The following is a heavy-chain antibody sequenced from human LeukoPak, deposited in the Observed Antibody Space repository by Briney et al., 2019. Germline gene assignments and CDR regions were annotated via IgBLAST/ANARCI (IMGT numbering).Heavy chain of an antibody. CDR3: AKIELVVVPAATSGGDLDY. CDR1: GSTFSSYA. V-gene: IGHV3-23*01. D-gene: IGHD2-2*01. CDR2: ISGSGGST. Sequence: GGSLRLSCAASGSTFSSYAMSWVRQAPGKGLEWVSAISGSGGSTYYADSVKGRFTISRDNSKNTLYLQMNSLRAEDTAVYYCAKIELVVVPAATSGGDLDYWGQGTLVTVSS. J-gene: IGHJ4*02.